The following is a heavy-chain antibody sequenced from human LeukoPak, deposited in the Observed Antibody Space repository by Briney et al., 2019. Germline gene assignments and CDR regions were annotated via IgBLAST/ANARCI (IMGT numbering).Heavy chain of an antibody. CDR3: ARLSSGSYYVIDY. Sequence: PSETLSLTCAVSGYSISSGYYWGWIRQPPGKGLEWIGSIYHSGSTYYNPSLKSRVTISVDTSKNQFSLKLSSVTAADTAVYYCARLSSGSYYVIDYWGQGTLVTVFS. J-gene: IGHJ4*02. V-gene: IGHV4-38-2*01. CDR2: IYHSGST. D-gene: IGHD1-26*01. CDR1: GYSISSGYY.